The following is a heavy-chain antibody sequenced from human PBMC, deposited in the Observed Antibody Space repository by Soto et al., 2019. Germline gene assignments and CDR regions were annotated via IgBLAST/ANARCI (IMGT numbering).Heavy chain of an antibody. D-gene: IGHD2-15*01. V-gene: IGHV4-59*01. CDR1: GAAISGYY. Sequence: QVRLQESGPGLVKPSETLSLTCVVSGAAISGYYWSWIRQPPGKGLEWIGFIYYSGSTTNYSPSLKNRVTISVDTSKNIISLRLGSVTAADTAIYYCVRDGRKRQFDYWGQGTLVTVSS. CDR2: IYYSGSTT. J-gene: IGHJ4*02. CDR3: VRDGRKRQFDY.